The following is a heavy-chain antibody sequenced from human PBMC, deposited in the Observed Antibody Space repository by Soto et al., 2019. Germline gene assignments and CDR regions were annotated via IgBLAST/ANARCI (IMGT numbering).Heavy chain of an antibody. J-gene: IGHJ5*02. CDR2: IYHSGST. V-gene: IGHV4-30-2*01. D-gene: IGHD2-2*01. CDR1: GGSISSCGSS. CDR3: ARVPDR. Sequence: PSXTLSLTGAVSGGSISSCGSSWSWIRQPPGKGLEWIGYIYHSGSTYYNPSLKSRVTISVDRSKNQFSLKLSSVTAADTAVYYCARVPDRWGQGTLVTVSS.